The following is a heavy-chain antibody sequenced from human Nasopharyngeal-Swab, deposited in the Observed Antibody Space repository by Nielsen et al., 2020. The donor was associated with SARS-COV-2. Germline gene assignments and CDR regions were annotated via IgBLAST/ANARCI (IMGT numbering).Heavy chain of an antibody. CDR1: GYNFNRND. CDR3: ARGAFGLDHSWFDP. D-gene: IGHD3/OR15-3a*01. J-gene: IGHJ5*02. V-gene: IGHV1-8*01. Sequence: ASVKVSCKCSGYNFNRNDINWVRQALGQGLEWMGWMNPKSGEVGYEQKFQGRVTMTRNTATATAYMELSGLRHEDTAVYYCARGAFGLDHSWFDPWGQGTLVTVSS. CDR2: MNPKSGEV.